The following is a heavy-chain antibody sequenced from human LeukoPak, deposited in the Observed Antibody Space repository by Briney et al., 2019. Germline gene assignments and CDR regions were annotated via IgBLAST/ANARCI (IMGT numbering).Heavy chain of an antibody. CDR3: AKAPNSVAAPDY. D-gene: IGHD2-15*01. Sequence: GGSLRLSCAASGFTFSNYGMHWVRQAPGKGLEWVAFIRYDGSNKYYGDSVKGRFTISRDNSKNTLYLQMNSLRAEDTAVYYCAKAPNSVAAPDYWGQGTLVTVSS. J-gene: IGHJ4*02. CDR1: GFTFSNYG. V-gene: IGHV3-30*02. CDR2: IRYDGSNK.